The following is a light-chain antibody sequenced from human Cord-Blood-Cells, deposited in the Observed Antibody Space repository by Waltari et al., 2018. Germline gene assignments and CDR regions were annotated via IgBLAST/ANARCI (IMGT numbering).Light chain of an antibody. V-gene: IGLV2-14*01. Sequence: QSALTQPASVSGSPGQSITISCTGTSSDVGGYNYVSWYQQHPGKAPKLIIYEVSNRPSGFSNRFSGSKSGNTASLTISGLQAEDEADYYCSSYTSSSTPYVFGTGTKVTVL. CDR3: SSYTSSSTPYV. J-gene: IGLJ1*01. CDR2: EVS. CDR1: SSDVGGYNY.